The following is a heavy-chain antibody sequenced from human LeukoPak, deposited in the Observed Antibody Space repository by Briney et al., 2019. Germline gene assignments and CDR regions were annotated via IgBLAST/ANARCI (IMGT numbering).Heavy chain of an antibody. CDR2: INHSGST. CDR3: ARDDYDILTGINYFDY. D-gene: IGHD3-9*01. J-gene: IGHJ4*02. CDR1: GGSFSGYY. Sequence: PSETLSLTCAVYGGSFSGYYWSWIRQPPGKGLEWIGEINHSGSTNYNPSLKSRVTISVDTSKNQFSLKLSSVTAADTAVYYCARDDYDILTGINYFDYWGQGTLVTVSS. V-gene: IGHV4-34*01.